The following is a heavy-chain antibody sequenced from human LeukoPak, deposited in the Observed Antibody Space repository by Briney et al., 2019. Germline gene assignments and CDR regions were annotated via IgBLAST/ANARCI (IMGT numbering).Heavy chain of an antibody. Sequence: GPSLRLSCAAAGFTFTNYAMSWVRQAPGWGLEWVSAISGSGGSTYYADSVKGRFTISRDNPQNTLYLQMNSLRVEDTAVYYCAKGLPAAMTFDYWGQGTLVTVSS. D-gene: IGHD2-2*01. J-gene: IGHJ4*02. V-gene: IGHV3-23*01. CDR3: AKGLPAAMTFDY. CDR2: ISGSGGST. CDR1: GFTFTNYA.